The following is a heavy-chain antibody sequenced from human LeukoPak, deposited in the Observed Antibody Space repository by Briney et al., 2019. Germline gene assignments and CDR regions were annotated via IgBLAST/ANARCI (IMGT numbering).Heavy chain of an antibody. CDR1: GFTFDDYA. Sequence: GGSLRLSCAASGFTFDDYAVHWVRQAPGKGLEWVSHISGDGGSTYYADSVKGRFTISRDNSKNSLYLQMNSLRTEDTALYYCAKDKGYSSGGYIDYWGQGTLVTVSS. V-gene: IGHV3-43*02. J-gene: IGHJ4*02. D-gene: IGHD6-19*01. CDR3: AKDKGYSSGGYIDY. CDR2: ISGDGGST.